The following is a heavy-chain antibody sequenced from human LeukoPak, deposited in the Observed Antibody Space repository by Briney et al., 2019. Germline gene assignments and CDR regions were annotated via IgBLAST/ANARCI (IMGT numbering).Heavy chain of an antibody. CDR3: AKDWTTVVTPKGYYFDS. D-gene: IGHD4-23*01. CDR1: GFSFNNYA. Sequence: PGGSLRLSCAASGFSFNNYAMSWVRQAPGKGLEWVSAISTTGGSTYYADSVKGRFTFSRDNSKNTLSLQMDSLRVEDTALYYCAKDWTTVVTPKGYYFDSWGQGTPVTVSS. CDR2: ISTTGGST. J-gene: IGHJ4*02. V-gene: IGHV3-23*01.